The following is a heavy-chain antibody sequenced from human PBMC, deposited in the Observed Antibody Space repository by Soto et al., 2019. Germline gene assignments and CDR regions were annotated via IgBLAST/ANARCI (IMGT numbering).Heavy chain of an antibody. J-gene: IGHJ4*02. CDR3: ASSLLVGYGLEGESD. V-gene: IGHV1-18*01. Sequence: QVQLVQSGAEVKKPGASVKVSCKASGYTFTSYGISWVRQAPGQGLEWMGWISAYNGNTNYAQKLQGRVTMTTDTSRSTGYMELRSVRSDATAGYYCASSLLVGYGLEGESDWGQGTLVTVSS. CDR2: ISAYNGNT. CDR1: GYTFTSYG. D-gene: IGHD5-18*01.